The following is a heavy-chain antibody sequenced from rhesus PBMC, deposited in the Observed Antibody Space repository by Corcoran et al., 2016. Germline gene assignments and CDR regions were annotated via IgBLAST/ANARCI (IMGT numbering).Heavy chain of an antibody. CDR2: IFGSIGSN. D-gene: IGHD1-26*01. CDR1: GGPISGGSR. J-gene: IGHJ4*01. Sequence: QLQLQESGPGLVKPSETLSPTCAFSGGPISGGSRRSWLRQPPGKGLEWIGHIFGSIGSNYYNPSLKSRVTMSTDTSKNQFSLKLSSVTAADTAVYYCATLPNWNYGVYFDYWGQGVLVTVSS. CDR3: ATLPNWNYGVYFDY. V-gene: IGHV4S7*01.